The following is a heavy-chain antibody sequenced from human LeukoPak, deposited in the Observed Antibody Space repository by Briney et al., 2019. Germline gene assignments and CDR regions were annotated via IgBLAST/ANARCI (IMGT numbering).Heavy chain of an antibody. D-gene: IGHD6-13*01. V-gene: IGHV1-8*01. J-gene: IGHJ6*02. CDR3: ARGPVSTHGMDV. CDR2: RNPNSGRT. CDR1: GYTFTNYD. Sequence: ASVKVSCKASGYTFTNYDINWVRQATGQGLEWMGWRNPNSGRTGFAQKFQGRLTMTADTSISTAYMELSSLTSDDTAVYYCARGPVSTHGMDVWGQGTAVTVSS.